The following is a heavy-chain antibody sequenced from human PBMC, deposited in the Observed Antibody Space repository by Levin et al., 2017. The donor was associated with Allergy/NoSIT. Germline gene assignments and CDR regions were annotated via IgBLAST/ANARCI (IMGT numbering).Heavy chain of an antibody. CDR3: AKGFGSYTYDAFDI. Sequence: GESLKISCAASGFTFSSYAMSWVRQAPGKGLEWVSAISGSGGSTYYADSVKGRFTISRDNSKNTLYLQMNSLRAEDTAVYYCAKGFGSYTYDAFDIWGQGTMVTVSS. V-gene: IGHV3-23*01. J-gene: IGHJ3*02. D-gene: IGHD1-26*01. CDR1: GFTFSSYA. CDR2: ISGSGGST.